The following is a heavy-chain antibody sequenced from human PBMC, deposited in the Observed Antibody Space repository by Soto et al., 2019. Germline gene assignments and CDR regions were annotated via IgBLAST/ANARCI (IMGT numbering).Heavy chain of an antibody. D-gene: IGHD6-6*01. V-gene: IGHV1-18*01. CDR2: ISGYNGNT. Sequence: ASVKVSCKTSGYTFFSYGISWVRQAPGQGLEWMGWISGYNGNTNYAQKFQARVTMTADTSTRTAYMELRSLRSDDTAFYYCARKSSSSSWFDPWGQGTLVTVSS. CDR3: ARKSSSSSWFDP. J-gene: IGHJ5*02. CDR1: GYTFFSYG.